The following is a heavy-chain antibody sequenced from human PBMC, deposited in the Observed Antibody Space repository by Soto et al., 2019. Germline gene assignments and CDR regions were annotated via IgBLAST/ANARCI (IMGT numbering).Heavy chain of an antibody. J-gene: IGHJ5*02. CDR1: GYTFTGYY. V-gene: IGHV1-2*02. D-gene: IGHD6-13*01. CDR2: INPNSGGT. Sequence: ASVKVSCKASGYTFTGYYMHWVRQAPGQGLEWMGWINPNSGGTNYAQKFQGRVTMTRDTSISTAYMELSRLRSDDTAVYYCARDLGTAAAGGFDPWGQGTLVTVSS. CDR3: ARDLGTAAAGGFDP.